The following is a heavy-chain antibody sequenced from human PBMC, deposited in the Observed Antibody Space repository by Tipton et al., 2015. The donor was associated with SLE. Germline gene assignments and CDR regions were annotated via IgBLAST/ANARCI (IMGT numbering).Heavy chain of an antibody. CDR3: ARAFGGYSYDDAFDI. Sequence: QVQLVQSGAEVKKPGASVKVSCKTSGYTFTGYYMHWVRQAPGQGLEWMGWINPNSGGTNYAQKFQGWVTMTRDTSISTAYMELSRLRSDDTAVYYCARAFGGYSYDDAFDIWGQGTMVTVSS. CDR2: INPNSGGT. CDR1: GYTFTGYY. V-gene: IGHV1-2*04. D-gene: IGHD5-18*01. J-gene: IGHJ3*02.